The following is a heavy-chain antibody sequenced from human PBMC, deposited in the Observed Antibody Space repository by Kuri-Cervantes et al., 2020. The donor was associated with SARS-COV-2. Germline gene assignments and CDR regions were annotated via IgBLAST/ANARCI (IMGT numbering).Heavy chain of an antibody. V-gene: IGHV4-34*01. CDR2: INDSGAT. Sequence: SQTLSLTCAVYGGSFSGYQWSWIRQTPGMGLEWIGQINDSGATKYNPSLKSRVIVSMDKSKNQFSLKLGSVTAADTAIYYCARGWDAPGYFDYWGQGTLVTVSS. CDR3: ARGWDAPGYFDY. D-gene: IGHD1-26*01. CDR1: GGSFSGYQ. J-gene: IGHJ4*02.